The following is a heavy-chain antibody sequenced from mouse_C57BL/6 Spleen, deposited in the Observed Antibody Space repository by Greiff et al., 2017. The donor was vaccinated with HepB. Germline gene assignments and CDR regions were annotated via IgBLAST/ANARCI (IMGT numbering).Heavy chain of an antibody. D-gene: IGHD3-2*02. CDR2: IYPGDGDT. CDR1: GYAFSSSW. Sequence: VQLQQSGPELVKPGASVKISCKASGYAFSSSWMNWVKQRPGKGLEWIGRIYPGDGDTNYNGKFKGKATLTADKSSSTAYMQLSSLTSEDSAVYFCAREDSSGRYYYAMDYWGQGTSVTVSS. CDR3: AREDSSGRYYYAMDY. V-gene: IGHV1-82*01. J-gene: IGHJ4*01.